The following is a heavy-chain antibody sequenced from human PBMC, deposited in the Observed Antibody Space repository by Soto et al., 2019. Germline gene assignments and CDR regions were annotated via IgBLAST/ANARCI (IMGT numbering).Heavy chain of an antibody. J-gene: IGHJ6*02. CDR3: ARDHHYDFWSGYYTSPGYYGMDV. V-gene: IGHV1-2*04. CDR1: GYTFTGYY. D-gene: IGHD3-3*01. CDR2: INPNSGGT. Sequence: GASVKVSCKASGYTFTGYYMHWVRQAPGKGLEWMGWINPNSGGTNYAQKFQGWVTMTRDTSISTAYMELSRLRSDDTAVYYCARDHHYDFWSGYYTSPGYYGMDVWGQGTTVTVSS.